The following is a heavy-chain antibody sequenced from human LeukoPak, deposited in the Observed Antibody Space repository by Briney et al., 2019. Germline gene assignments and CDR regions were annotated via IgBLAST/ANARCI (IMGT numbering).Heavy chain of an antibody. V-gene: IGHV3-30*01. CDR3: ARDPGYDFWSGYFGY. J-gene: IGHJ4*02. D-gene: IGHD3-3*01. CDR2: ISYDGSNK. CDR1: GFTFSSYA. Sequence: GRSLRLSCAASGFTFSSYAMHWVRQAPGKGLEWVAGISYDGSNKYYADSVKGRFTISRDNSKNTLYLQMNSLRAEDTAVYYCARDPGYDFWSGYFGYWGQGTLVTVSS.